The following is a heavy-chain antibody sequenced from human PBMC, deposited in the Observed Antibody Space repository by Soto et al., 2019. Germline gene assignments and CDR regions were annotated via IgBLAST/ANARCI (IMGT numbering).Heavy chain of an antibody. CDR3: ARVIMDV. CDR1: GFTFSPFW. J-gene: IGHJ6*02. Sequence: GGSLRLSCAASGFTFSPFWMRWLRQAPGKGLEWVSYINSSSSTINYADSVKGRFTISRDNAKNSLYLQMNSLRDEDTAVYYCARVIMDVWGQGTTVTVSS. V-gene: IGHV3-48*02. CDR2: INSSSSTI.